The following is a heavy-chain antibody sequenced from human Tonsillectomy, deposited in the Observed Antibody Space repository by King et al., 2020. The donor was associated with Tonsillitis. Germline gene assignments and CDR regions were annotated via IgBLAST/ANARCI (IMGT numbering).Heavy chain of an antibody. CDR2: IRRQLYGGTA. Sequence: VQLVESGGGLVQTGRSLRLSCTASGFTFSEYGMGWVRQAPGKGLEWVGFIRRQLYGGTAEYAASVEGKFRISRDDSKSTAYLHMNSLKTDDTAVYFCTRGAHQHRSAVRIDHWGQGTLVTVSS. D-gene: IGHD6-6*01. CDR1: GFTFSEYG. V-gene: IGHV3-49*04. J-gene: IGHJ4*02. CDR3: TRGAHQHRSAVRIDH.